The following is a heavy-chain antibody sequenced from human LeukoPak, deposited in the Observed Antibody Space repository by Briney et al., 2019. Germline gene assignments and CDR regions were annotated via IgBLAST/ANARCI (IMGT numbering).Heavy chain of an antibody. CDR2: VSGSGGST. V-gene: IGHV3-23*01. J-gene: IGHJ4*02. D-gene: IGHD5-18*01. CDR3: AKVSRTWWILDY. Sequence: GGSLRLSCAASGFTFSSYAMYWVRQAPGKGLEWVSAVSGSGGSTYYADSVKGRFTISRDNSKNTLYLQMNSLRAEDTAVYYCAKVSRTWWILDYWGQGTLVTVSS. CDR1: GFTFSSYA.